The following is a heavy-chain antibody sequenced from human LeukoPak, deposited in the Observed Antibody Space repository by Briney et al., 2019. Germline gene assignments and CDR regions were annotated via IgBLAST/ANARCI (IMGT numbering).Heavy chain of an antibody. D-gene: IGHD2-2*01. CDR1: GFTFNNYW. V-gene: IGHV3-74*01. Sequence: GGSLRLSCAASGFTFNNYWMHWVRQAPGKGPVWVSRIKTDGSSTSYADSVKGRFTISRDNAKNTLYLQMNSLRAEDTAVYYCALLKAHCSSTSCEGYFDYWGQGTLVTVSS. J-gene: IGHJ4*02. CDR3: ALLKAHCSSTSCEGYFDY. CDR2: IKTDGSST.